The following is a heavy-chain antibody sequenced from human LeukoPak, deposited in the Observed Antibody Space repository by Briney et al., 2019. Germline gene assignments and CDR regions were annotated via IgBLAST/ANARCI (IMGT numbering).Heavy chain of an antibody. J-gene: IGHJ4*02. Sequence: GGSLRLSCAASGFTFSSYGMHWVRQAPGKGLEWVAVISYDGSNKYYADSVKGRVTISRDNAKNSLSLQMNSLRAEDTAVYYCARGYSGNYLSEYWGQGTLVTVSS. CDR3: ARGYSGNYLSEY. CDR1: GFTFSSYG. V-gene: IGHV3-30*03. D-gene: IGHD1-26*01. CDR2: ISYDGSNK.